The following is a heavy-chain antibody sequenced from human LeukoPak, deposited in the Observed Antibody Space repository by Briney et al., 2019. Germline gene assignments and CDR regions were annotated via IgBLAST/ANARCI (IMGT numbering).Heavy chain of an antibody. CDR2: ISYDGSNK. CDR3: AKDMYYYGSGSYKPVDY. D-gene: IGHD3-10*01. Sequence: GGSLRLSCAASGFTFSSYAMHWVRQAPGKGLEWVAVISYDGSNKYYADSVKGRFTISRDNSKNTLYLQMNSLRAEDTAVYYCAKDMYYYGSGSYKPVDYWGQGTLVTVSS. CDR1: GFTFSSYA. V-gene: IGHV3-30*04. J-gene: IGHJ4*02.